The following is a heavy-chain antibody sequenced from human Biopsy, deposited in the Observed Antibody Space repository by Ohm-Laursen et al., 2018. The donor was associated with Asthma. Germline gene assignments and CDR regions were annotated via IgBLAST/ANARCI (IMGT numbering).Heavy chain of an antibody. J-gene: IGHJ1*01. Sequence: GSLRLSCAASGFTFGDYWMSWVRQVPGRGLEWVANIKHDGSENNHVDSLKGRFTISRDNAKNSLYLQMNSLRAEDKAVYYCARTFHFWSPYHAEHYQLWGQGTLVTVSS. CDR2: IKHDGSEN. D-gene: IGHD3-3*02. CDR3: ARTFHFWSPYHAEHYQL. V-gene: IGHV3-7*01. CDR1: GFTFGDYW.